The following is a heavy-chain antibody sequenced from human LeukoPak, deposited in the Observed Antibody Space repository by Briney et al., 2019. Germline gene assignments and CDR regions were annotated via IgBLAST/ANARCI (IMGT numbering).Heavy chain of an antibody. J-gene: IGHJ4*02. CDR1: GFTFSNYA. Sequence: PGGSLRLSCAASGFTFSNYAMHWVRQAPGKGLEWVAVISYDGSNKYYADSVKGRFTISRDNSKNTLYLQMNSLRAEDTAVYYCARGLAGYYFDYWGQGTLLTVSS. D-gene: IGHD3-9*01. CDR3: ARGLAGYYFDY. V-gene: IGHV3-30-3*01. CDR2: ISYDGSNK.